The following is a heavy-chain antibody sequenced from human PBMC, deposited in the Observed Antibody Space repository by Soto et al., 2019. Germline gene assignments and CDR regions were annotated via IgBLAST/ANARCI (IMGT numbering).Heavy chain of an antibody. CDR2: IYYSGST. Sequence: TSETLSLTCTVSGGSISSGGYYWSWIRQHPGKGLEWIGYIYYSGSTYYNPSLKSRVTISVDTSKNQFSLKLSSVTAADTAVYYCARDNMTTVLDPWGQGTLVTVSS. J-gene: IGHJ5*02. CDR1: GGSISSGGYY. CDR3: ARDNMTTVLDP. V-gene: IGHV4-31*03. D-gene: IGHD4-4*01.